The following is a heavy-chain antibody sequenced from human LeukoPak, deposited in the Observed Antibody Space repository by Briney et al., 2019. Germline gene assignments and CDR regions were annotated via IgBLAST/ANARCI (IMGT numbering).Heavy chain of an antibody. CDR2: MYYSGST. V-gene: IGHV4-61*08. CDR1: GGSISSGGYY. J-gene: IGHJ6*02. D-gene: IGHD1-1*01. Sequence: PSETLSLTCTVSGGSISSGGYYWSWIRQPAGKGLEWIGYMYYSGSTNYNPSLKSRVTISVDTSKNRFSLRLSSVTAADMAVYYRTRAVNVEYTGMDVWGQGTTVTVSS. CDR3: TRAVNVEYTGMDV.